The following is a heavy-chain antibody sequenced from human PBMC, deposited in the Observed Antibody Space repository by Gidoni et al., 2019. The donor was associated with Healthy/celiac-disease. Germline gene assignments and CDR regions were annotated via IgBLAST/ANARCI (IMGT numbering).Heavy chain of an antibody. D-gene: IGHD7-27*01. V-gene: IGHV2-26*01. CDR3: ARIGDSYALDAFDI. Sequence: QVTLKESGPVLVKPTETRTMTCTVSGFSLSNARMGGSWIRQPPGKALEWLAHIFSNDEKSYSPSLKSRLTISKDTSKSQVVLTMTNMDPVDTATYYCARIGDSYALDAFDIWGQGTMVTVSS. CDR2: IFSNDEK. J-gene: IGHJ3*02. CDR1: GFSLSNARMG.